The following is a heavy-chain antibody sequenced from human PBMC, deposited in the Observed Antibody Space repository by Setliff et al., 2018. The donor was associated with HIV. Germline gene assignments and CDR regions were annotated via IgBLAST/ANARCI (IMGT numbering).Heavy chain of an antibody. CDR2: IWYDGSNK. CDR3: ARGKSTVTTNSFDD. J-gene: IGHJ4*02. CDR1: GFSFNSYG. V-gene: IGHV3-33*08. D-gene: IGHD4-4*01. Sequence: GGSLRLSCTFYGFSFNSYGMHWVRQAPGKGLEWVASIWYDGSNKFYADFVKGRFTISRDNSKDTLFLQMNTLRAEDTAVYYYARGKSTVTTNSFDDWGQGTLVTVSS.